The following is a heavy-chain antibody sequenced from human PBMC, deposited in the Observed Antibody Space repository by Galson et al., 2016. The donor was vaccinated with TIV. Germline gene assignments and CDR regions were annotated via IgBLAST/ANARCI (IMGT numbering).Heavy chain of an antibody. CDR1: GGSFSSYV. D-gene: IGHD5-18*01. CDR3: ATDRNTAMDTYYYYYGVDV. J-gene: IGHJ6*02. Sequence: SVKVSCKASGGSFSSYVLNWVRQAPGQGLEWMGNIIPLFGSANYAQKFQGRVTITADESTSTAYVELSRLRSEDTAIYYCATDRNTAMDTYYYYYGVDVWGQGTTVTVSS. CDR2: IIPLFGSA. V-gene: IGHV1-69*13.